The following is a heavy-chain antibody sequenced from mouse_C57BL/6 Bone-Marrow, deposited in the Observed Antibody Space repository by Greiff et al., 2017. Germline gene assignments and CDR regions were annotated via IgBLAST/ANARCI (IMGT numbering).Heavy chain of an antibody. CDR2: ISNGGGST. Sequence: EVQGVESGGGLVQPGGSLKLSCAASGFTFSDYYMYWVRQTPEKRLEWVAYISNGGGSTYYPDTVKGRFTISRDNAKNTLYLQMSRLKSEDTAMYYCARPGGPPVYFDYWGQGTTLTVSS. CDR1: GFTFSDYY. CDR3: ARPGGPPVYFDY. V-gene: IGHV5-12*01. J-gene: IGHJ2*01.